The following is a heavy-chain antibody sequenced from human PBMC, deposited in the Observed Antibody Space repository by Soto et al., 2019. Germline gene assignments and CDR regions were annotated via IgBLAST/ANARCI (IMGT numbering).Heavy chain of an antibody. V-gene: IGHV1-69*06. J-gene: IGHJ4*01. Sequence: SVKVSCKASGGTFSSYAISWVRQAPGQGLEWMGGIIPIFGTANYAQKFQGRVTITADKSTSTAYMELSSLRSEDTAVYYCARREDPNPARHEYYFDYLGHGTLVTVSS. CDR2: IIPIFGTA. CDR3: ARREDPNPARHEYYFDY. CDR1: GGTFSSYA.